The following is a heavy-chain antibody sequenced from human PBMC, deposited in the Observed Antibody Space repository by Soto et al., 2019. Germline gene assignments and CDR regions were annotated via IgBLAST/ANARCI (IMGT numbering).Heavy chain of an antibody. CDR1: GGSISSGGYY. CDR2: IYYSGST. CDR3: ARGYGSGGYWKLPKTYYFDY. Sequence: QVHLQESGPGLVKPSQTLSLTCTVSGGSISSGGYYWSWIRQHPGKGLEWIGYIYYSGSTYYTPSLKSRVTISVDTSKNQFSLKLSTVTAADTAVYYCARGYGSGGYWKLPKTYYFDYWGQGTMVTVSS. J-gene: IGHJ4*02. V-gene: IGHV4-31*03. D-gene: IGHD3-10*01.